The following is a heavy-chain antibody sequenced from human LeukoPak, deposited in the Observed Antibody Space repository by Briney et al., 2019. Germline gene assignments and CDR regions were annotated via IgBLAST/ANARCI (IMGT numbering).Heavy chain of an antibody. CDR2: ISAYNGNT. CDR3: ARTDQYCSGGSCYLEIDH. D-gene: IGHD2-15*01. J-gene: IGHJ4*02. V-gene: IGHV1-18*01. CDR1: GYTFTSYG. Sequence: AAVKVSCKSSGYTFTSYGISWVRQAPGQGLEWMGWISAYNGNTNYVQKLQGRVTMTTDTSTSTTYMELSSLRSEDTAVYYCARTDQYCSGGSCYLEIDHWGQGTLVTVSS.